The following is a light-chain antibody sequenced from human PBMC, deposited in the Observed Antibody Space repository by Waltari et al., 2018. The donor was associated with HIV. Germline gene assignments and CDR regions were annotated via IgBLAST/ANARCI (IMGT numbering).Light chain of an antibody. V-gene: IGLV3-1*01. J-gene: IGLJ1*01. CDR3: QAWDSTTAV. CDR1: KLVNKY. Sequence: SYELTHPPSVSVPPGQTASTSCSGQKLVNKYHCWYQQRPGQSPVLLIHRDSKRPSGIPERFSGSNSGNTATLTISGAQAMDEADYYCQAWDSTTAVFGTGTKVTVL. CDR2: RDS.